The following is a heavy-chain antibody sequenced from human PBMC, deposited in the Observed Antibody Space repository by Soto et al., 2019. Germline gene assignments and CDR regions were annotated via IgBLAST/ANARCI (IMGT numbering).Heavy chain of an antibody. J-gene: IGHJ3*02. Sequence: SETLSLTCTVSGGSISSYYWNWIRQPPGKGLEWIGYIYYSGSTNYNPSLKSRVTISVDTSKNQFSLKLSSVTAADTAVYYCASSAPIVVVVAASPMGAFDIWGQGTMVTVSS. D-gene: IGHD2-15*01. CDR1: GGSISSYY. V-gene: IGHV4-59*08. CDR3: ASSAPIVVVVAASPMGAFDI. CDR2: IYYSGST.